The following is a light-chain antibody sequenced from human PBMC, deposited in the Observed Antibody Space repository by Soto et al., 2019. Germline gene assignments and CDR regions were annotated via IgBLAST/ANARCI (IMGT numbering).Light chain of an antibody. V-gene: IGKV2-30*01. CDR2: MVS. J-gene: IGKJ1*01. CDR3: MQGTPSPPT. CDR1: QSLIYDDGDTY. Sequence: DVVMTQSPLSLSVTLGQPASISCRSSQSLIYDDGDTYLNWFHQRPGQSPRRLIYMVSKRDSGVPDRFSGRRSGTDFTLTISRVEAADLGFSHCMQGTPSPPTLGQRPKVDI.